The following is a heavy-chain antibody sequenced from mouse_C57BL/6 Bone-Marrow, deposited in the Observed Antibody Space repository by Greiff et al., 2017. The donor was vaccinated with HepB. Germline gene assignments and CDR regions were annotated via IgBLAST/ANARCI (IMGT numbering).Heavy chain of an antibody. Sequence: VQLQQPGAELVRPGSSVKLSCKASGYTFTSYWIHWVKQRPIQGLEWIGNIDPSDSETHYNQKFKDKATLTVDKSSSTAYMQLSSLTSEDSAVYYCARSITTVVATDWYFDVWGTGTTVTVSS. CDR2: IDPSDSET. J-gene: IGHJ1*03. CDR1: GYTFTSYW. CDR3: ARSITTVVATDWYFDV. V-gene: IGHV1-52*01. D-gene: IGHD1-1*01.